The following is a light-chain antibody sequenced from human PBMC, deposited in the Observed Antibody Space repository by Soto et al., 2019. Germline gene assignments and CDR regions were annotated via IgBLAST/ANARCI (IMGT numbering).Light chain of an antibody. CDR2: GAS. CDR1: QSVSSSD. J-gene: IGKJ1*01. CDR3: QQYGGSSWT. Sequence: IVLTQSPCALSLSPGERSTLSCRASQSVSSSDLTWYQQKHGQAPRLLIYGASSRATGIPDRFSGSGSGTDFTLTISRLEPEDFAVYYCQQYGGSSWTFGQGTKVDIK. V-gene: IGKV3-20*01.